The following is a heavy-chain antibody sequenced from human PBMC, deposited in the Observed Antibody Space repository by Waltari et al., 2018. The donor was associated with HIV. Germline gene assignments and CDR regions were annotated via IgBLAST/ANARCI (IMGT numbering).Heavy chain of an antibody. J-gene: IGHJ4*02. CDR3: ASEDFWGGPHQ. CDR1: GFTFKSFS. CDR2: ISSTSSFI. D-gene: IGHD3-3*01. V-gene: IGHV3-21*01. Sequence: EVQLVESGGGLVKPGGSLRPSCVASGFTFKSFSMKWVRQAPGKGLEWVSSISSTSSFIYYADSLKGRFTVSRDNAKNSLYLQINNLRADDTAVYYCASEDFWGGPHQWGQGTLVTVSS.